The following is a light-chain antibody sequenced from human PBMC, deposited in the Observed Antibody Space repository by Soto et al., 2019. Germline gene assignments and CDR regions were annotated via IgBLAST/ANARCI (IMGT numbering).Light chain of an antibody. CDR1: QSISSW. CDR3: QQRSNWIT. V-gene: IGKV1-5*03. CDR2: KAS. Sequence: DIPMTQSPSTLSASVGDRDTIACRASQSISSWLAWYQQKPGKAPKLLIYKASSLESGVPSRLSGSGSGTEFTLTISSLQPDDFATYYCQQRSNWITFGQGTRLEVK. J-gene: IGKJ5*01.